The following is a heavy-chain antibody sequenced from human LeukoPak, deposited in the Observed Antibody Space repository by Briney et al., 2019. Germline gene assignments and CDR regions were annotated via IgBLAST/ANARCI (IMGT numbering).Heavy chain of an antibody. CDR2: ISYDGSSK. V-gene: IGHV3-30*18. CDR1: GFTFSSYS. CDR3: AKDKVERYYFDY. D-gene: IGHD1-1*01. J-gene: IGHJ4*02. Sequence: GGSLRLSCAASGFTFSSYSMNWVRQAPGKGLEWVAVISYDGSSKYYADSVKGRFTISRDNSKNTLYLQMNSLRAEDTAVYYCAKDKVERYYFDYWGQGTLVTVSS.